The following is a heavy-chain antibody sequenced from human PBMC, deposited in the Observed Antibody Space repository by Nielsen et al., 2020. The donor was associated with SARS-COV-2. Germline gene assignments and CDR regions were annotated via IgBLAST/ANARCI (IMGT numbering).Heavy chain of an antibody. CDR3: TVESFDY. V-gene: IGHV3-73*01. Sequence: ETLSLTCAASGFTFSGSAMHWVRQASGKGLEWVGRIRSKANSYATAYAASVKGRFTISRDDSKNTAYLQMNSLKTEDTAVYYCTVESFDYWGQGTLVTVSS. D-gene: IGHD1-1*01. J-gene: IGHJ4*02. CDR2: IRSKANSYAT. CDR1: GFTFSGSA.